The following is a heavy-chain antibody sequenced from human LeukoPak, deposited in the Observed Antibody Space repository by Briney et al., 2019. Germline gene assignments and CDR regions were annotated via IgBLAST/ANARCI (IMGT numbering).Heavy chain of an antibody. CDR3: ARESTAFDY. V-gene: IGHV3-48*03. CDR1: GFTFSTYE. D-gene: IGHD2-21*02. Sequence: GGSLRLSCAASGFTFSTYEMNWVRQAPGKGLEWLAYISSSGDTTYYAESVRGRFALSRDDGKNSLTLHMNGLRDDDTAVYYCARESTAFDYWGQGTLVTVSS. J-gene: IGHJ4*02. CDR2: ISSSGDTT.